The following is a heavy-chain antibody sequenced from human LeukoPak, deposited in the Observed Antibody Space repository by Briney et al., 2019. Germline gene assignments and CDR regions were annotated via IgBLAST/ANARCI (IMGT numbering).Heavy chain of an antibody. CDR3: ARGRGWLFDY. J-gene: IGHJ4*02. D-gene: IGHD6-19*01. V-gene: IGHV3-7*01. CDR2: IKQDGSEK. Sequence: PGGSLRLSCAASGFTFSSYAMSWVRQAPGRGLEWVANIKQDGSEKYYVDSVEGRFTISRDNAKNSLFLQMNSLRVEDTAVYYCARGRGWLFDYWGQGTLVTVSS. CDR1: GFTFSSYA.